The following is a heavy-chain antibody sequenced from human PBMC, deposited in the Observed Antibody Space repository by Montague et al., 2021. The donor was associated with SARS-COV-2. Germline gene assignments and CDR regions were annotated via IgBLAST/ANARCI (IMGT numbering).Heavy chain of an antibody. CDR3: ARRPAPLLHLDWSQSDYDYTGLDV. J-gene: IGHJ6*02. Sequence: SETLSLTCVVYGGSFGGYYWTWIRQTPAEELEWIGDIHRGNTKYNSTLKIRVPISIYTAQKQISLTLTSVTATDTAVSFCARRPAPLLHLDWSQSDYDYTGLDVWGQGTTVVVS. V-gene: IGHV4-34*12. CDR1: GGSFGGYY. D-gene: IGHD3-9*01. CDR2: IHRGNT.